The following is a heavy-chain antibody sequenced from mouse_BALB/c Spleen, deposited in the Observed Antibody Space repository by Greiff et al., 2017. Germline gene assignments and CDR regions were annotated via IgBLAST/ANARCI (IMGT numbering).Heavy chain of an antibody. CDR3: ARSTMIRYFDV. CDR2: ILPGSGST. J-gene: IGHJ1*01. V-gene: IGHV1-9*01. D-gene: IGHD2-4*01. CDR1: GYTFSSYW. Sequence: QVQLKESGAELMKPGASVKISCTATGYTFSSYWIEWVKQRPGHGLEWIGEILPGSGSTNYNEKFKGKATFTADTSSNTAYMQLSSLTSEDSAVYYCARSTMIRYFDVWGAGTTVTVSS.